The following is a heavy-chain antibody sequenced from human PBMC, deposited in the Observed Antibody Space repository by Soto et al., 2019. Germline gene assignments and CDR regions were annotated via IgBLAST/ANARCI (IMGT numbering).Heavy chain of an antibody. Sequence: SVKVSCKASGGTFSSYAISWVRQAPGQGLEWLGGIIPIFGTANYAKKFQGRVTITADKGTSTAYMELSSLRSEDTAVYYCARGSNSGAIVATIYFNYWGQVTLVTVSS. CDR2: IIPIFGTA. V-gene: IGHV1-69*06. J-gene: IGHJ4*02. CDR1: GGTFSSYA. CDR3: ARGSNSGAIVATIYFNY. D-gene: IGHD5-12*01.